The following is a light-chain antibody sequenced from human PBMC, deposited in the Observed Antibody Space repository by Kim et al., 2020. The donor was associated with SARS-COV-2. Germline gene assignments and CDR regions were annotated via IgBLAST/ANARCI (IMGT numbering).Light chain of an antibody. Sequence: GQRVTISCTGSSSNIGADNDVYWYQHLRGEAPQLLFYGSTNRPSGVPGLFGCSKCGTSASLTITVLPADDEADYCCVWYDTSLWEVFGGGTRLTVL. CDR2: GST. V-gene: IGLV1-40*01. J-gene: IGLJ3*02. CDR3: VWYDTSLWEV. CDR1: SSNIGADND.